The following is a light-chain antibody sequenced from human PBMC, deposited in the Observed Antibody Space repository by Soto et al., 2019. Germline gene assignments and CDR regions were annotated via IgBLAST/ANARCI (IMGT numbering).Light chain of an antibody. CDR1: QTVSTNY. V-gene: IGKV3-20*01. CDR3: QQYGSSPRT. J-gene: IGKJ2*01. CDR2: GAS. Sequence: EIVLTQSPRTLSLSPGERATLSCRASQTVSTNYLAWYQQKPGQAPRLLIYGASSRATGIPDRFSGSGSGTDFILTISRLEPEDFAVYYCQQYGSSPRTFGQGTKLEIK.